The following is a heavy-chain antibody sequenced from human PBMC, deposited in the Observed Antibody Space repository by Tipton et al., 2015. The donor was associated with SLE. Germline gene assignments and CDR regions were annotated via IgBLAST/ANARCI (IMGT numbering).Heavy chain of an antibody. J-gene: IGHJ4*02. CDR3: TRVMTGSRSDF. CDR1: GGPFNGFF. D-gene: IGHD1-26*01. CDR2: INYSGNT. V-gene: IGHV4-34*01. Sequence: TLSLTCAVSGGPFNGFFWTWIRQPPGKGLEWIGEINYSGNTKYNPSLKSRVTLSRDTSKNQFSLNLNSVTAADTAFYYCTRVMTGSRSDFWGRGTLVTVSP.